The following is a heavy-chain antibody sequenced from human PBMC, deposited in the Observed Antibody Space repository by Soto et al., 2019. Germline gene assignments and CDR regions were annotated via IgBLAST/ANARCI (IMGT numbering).Heavy chain of an antibody. D-gene: IGHD2-8*01. V-gene: IGHV4-34*01. CDR2: INHSGST. Sequence: SETLSLTCAVYGGSFSGYYWSWIRQPPGKGLEWIGEINHSGSTNYNPSLKSRVTISVDTSKNQFSLKLSSVTAADTAVYYCARGVSIVLMVYAPWRVAAFDIWGQGTMVTVSS. J-gene: IGHJ3*02. CDR1: GGSFSGYY. CDR3: ARGVSIVLMVYAPWRVAAFDI.